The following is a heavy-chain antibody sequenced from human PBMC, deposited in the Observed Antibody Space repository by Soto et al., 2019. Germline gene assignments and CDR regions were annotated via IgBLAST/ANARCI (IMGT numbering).Heavy chain of an antibody. V-gene: IGHV3-21*01. D-gene: IGHD2-2*01. CDR3: ARDGGHLLLRIVVVPAAKQDAFDI. CDR1: GFTFSSYS. Sequence: EVQLVESGGGLVKHGGSLRLSCAASGFTFSSYSMNWVRQAPGKGLEWVSSISSSSSYIYYADSVKGRFTISRDNAKNSLYLQMNSLRAEDTAVYYCARDGGHLLLRIVVVPAAKQDAFDIWGQGTMVTVSS. J-gene: IGHJ3*02. CDR2: ISSSSSYI.